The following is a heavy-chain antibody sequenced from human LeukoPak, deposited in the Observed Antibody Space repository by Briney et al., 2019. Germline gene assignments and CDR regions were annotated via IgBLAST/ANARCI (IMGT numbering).Heavy chain of an antibody. V-gene: IGHV3-48*01. J-gene: IGHJ4*02. CDR1: GFTFSCCA. CDR3: ARVGSPIAAAGTVY. Sequence: GGSLRLSCAASGFTFSCCAMHWVRQAPGKGLEWVSYISSSSTIIYYADSVKGRFTISRDNAKSSLYLQMNSLRAEDTAVYYCARVGSPIAAAGTVYWGQGTLVTVSS. D-gene: IGHD6-13*01. CDR2: ISSSSTII.